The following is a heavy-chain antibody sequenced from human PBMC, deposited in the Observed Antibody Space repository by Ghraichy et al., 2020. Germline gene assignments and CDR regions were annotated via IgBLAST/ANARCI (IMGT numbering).Heavy chain of an antibody. J-gene: IGHJ4*02. V-gene: IGHV3-23*01. CDR2: IRDSSVNI. Sequence: GGSLRLSCAASGFTFSSYVMAWVRQAPGKGLEWVSSIRDSSVNIYYANSVKGRFTISRDNSKNTLYLQMNNLRAEDTAIYYCAKETSAWQGYYFDYWGQGTLVTVSS. CDR1: GFTFSSYV. CDR3: AKETSAWQGYYFDY. D-gene: IGHD6-19*01.